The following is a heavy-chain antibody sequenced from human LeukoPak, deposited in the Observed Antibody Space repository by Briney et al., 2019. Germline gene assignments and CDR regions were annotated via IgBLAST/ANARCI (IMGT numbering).Heavy chain of an antibody. D-gene: IGHD3-10*01. CDR2: TYNWSKWST. Sequence: SQTLSLTCAISGDTFSSNIAVWNWLRQSPSRGLEWLGRTYNWSKWSTEYAVSMKSRITINADTSKNQFSLQLNSVTPEDTAVYYCVRGIIVLRGAPAFDYWGQGTLVTVSS. J-gene: IGHJ4*02. CDR1: GDTFSSNIAV. CDR3: VRGIIVLRGAPAFDY. V-gene: IGHV6-1*01.